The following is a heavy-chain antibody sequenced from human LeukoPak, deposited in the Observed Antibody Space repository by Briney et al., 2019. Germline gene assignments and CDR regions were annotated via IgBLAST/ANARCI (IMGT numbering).Heavy chain of an antibody. CDR3: AKDGGGGTYSFDY. D-gene: IGHD3-16*01. V-gene: IGHV3-30*02. J-gene: IGHJ4*02. CDR1: GFTFSANN. Sequence: GGSLRLSCAVSGFTFSANNMHWVRQAPGKGLEWVTFIDHDGSQKFYADSVKGRFTISRDNSKNALYLHINSLRPEDTAVYYCAKDGGGGTYSFDYWGQGTLVTVSS. CDR2: IDHDGSQK.